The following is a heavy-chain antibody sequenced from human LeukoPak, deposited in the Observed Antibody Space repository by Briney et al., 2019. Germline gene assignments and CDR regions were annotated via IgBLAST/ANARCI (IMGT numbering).Heavy chain of an antibody. CDR2: IRYDGSNK. J-gene: IGHJ4*02. V-gene: IGHV3-30*02. CDR1: GFTFSSYG. Sequence: PGGSLRLSCAASGFTFSSYGMHWVRQAPGKGLEWVAFIRYDGSNKYYADSVKGRFTISRDNSKNTLYLQMNSLRAEDTAVYYCAKLTGPTLRFLDAITGTTNGDYWGQGTLVTVSS. CDR3: AKLTGPTLRFLDAITGTTNGDY. D-gene: IGHD1-20*01.